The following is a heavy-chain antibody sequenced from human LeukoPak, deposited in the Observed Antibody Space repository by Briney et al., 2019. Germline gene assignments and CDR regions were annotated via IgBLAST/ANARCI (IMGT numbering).Heavy chain of an antibody. V-gene: IGHV4-34*01. CDR2: INHSGST. CDR1: GGSFSGYY. Sequence: SETLSLTCAVYGGSFSGYYWSWIRQPPGKGLEWIGEINHSGSTNYNPSLKSRVTISVDTSKNQFSLKLSSVTAADTAVYYCATVSVLRYFDWLGYASDIWGQGTMVTVSS. J-gene: IGHJ3*02. CDR3: ATVSVLRYFDWLGYASDI. D-gene: IGHD3-9*01.